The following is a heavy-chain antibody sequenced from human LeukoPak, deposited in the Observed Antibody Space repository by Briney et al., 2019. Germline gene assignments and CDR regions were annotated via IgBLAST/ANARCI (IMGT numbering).Heavy chain of an antibody. D-gene: IGHD4-23*01. V-gene: IGHV3-23*01. Sequence: GGSLRLSCAASGFTFSSYGMSWVRQAPGKGLEWVSAISGSGGSTYYADSVKGRFTISRDNSKNTLYLQMNSLRAEDTAVYYCARARTTVVTHFDYWGQGTLVTVSS. J-gene: IGHJ4*02. CDR1: GFTFSSYG. CDR2: ISGSGGST. CDR3: ARARTTVVTHFDY.